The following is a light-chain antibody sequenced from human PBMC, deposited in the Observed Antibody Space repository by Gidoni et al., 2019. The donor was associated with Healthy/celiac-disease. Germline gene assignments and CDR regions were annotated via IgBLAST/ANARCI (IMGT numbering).Light chain of an antibody. CDR2: GES. J-gene: IGKJ1*01. CDR3: QQYYSPPWT. V-gene: IGKV4-1*01. Sequence: DIVMTHPPYPLPVSLGERATIHCKSSQSVLYSSNNKNYLAWYQQKPGQPPKLLIYGESTRESGVPDRFSGSGSGTDFTLTISSLQAEDVAVYYCQQYYSPPWTFGQXTKVEIK. CDR1: QSVLYSSNNKNY.